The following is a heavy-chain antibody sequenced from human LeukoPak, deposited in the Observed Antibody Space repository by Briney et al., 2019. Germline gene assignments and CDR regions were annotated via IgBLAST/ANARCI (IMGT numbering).Heavy chain of an antibody. J-gene: IGHJ4*02. CDR2: ISWNSGSI. Sequence: GGSLRLSCAASGFTFDDYAMHWVRQAPGKGLEWVSGISWNSGSIGYADSVKGRFTISRDNSKNTLYLQMNSLRAEDTAVYYCARGITMIPIDYWGQGTLVTVSS. CDR3: ARGITMIPIDY. V-gene: IGHV3-9*01. CDR1: GFTFDDYA. D-gene: IGHD3-22*01.